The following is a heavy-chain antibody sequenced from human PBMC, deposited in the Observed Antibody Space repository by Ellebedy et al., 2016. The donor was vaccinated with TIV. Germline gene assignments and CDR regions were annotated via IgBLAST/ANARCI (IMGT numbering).Heavy chain of an antibody. CDR1: GGSVSRDNW. D-gene: IGHD1-1*01. V-gene: IGHV4-4*02. CDR3: AKNAYYCMDV. Sequence: TLSLTCGVSGGSVSRDNWWSWVRQTPGKGLEWIGEIIHSGATTYNPSLKSRVTLSIDRSKNQFSLTLNSLTAADTAVYYCAKNAYYCMDVWGKGTTVTVSS. CDR2: IIHSGAT. J-gene: IGHJ6*03.